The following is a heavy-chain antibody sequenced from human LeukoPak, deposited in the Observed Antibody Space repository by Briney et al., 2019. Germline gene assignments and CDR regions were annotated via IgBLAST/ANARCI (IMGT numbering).Heavy chain of an antibody. J-gene: IGHJ4*02. Sequence: PGRSLRLSCAASGFTFSSYAMHWVRQAPGKGLEWVAVISYDGSNKYYADSVKGRFTISRDNSKNTLYLQMNSLRADDTAVYYCARAAGEEGPDFDFWGQGTLVTVSS. CDR1: GFTFSSYA. V-gene: IGHV3-30*01. CDR2: ISYDGSNK. D-gene: IGHD3-10*01. CDR3: ARAAGEEGPDFDF.